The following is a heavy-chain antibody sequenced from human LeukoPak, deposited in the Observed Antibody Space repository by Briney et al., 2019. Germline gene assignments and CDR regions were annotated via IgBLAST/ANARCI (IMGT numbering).Heavy chain of an antibody. J-gene: IGHJ4*02. D-gene: IGHD3-16*02. CDR1: GFTFDDYA. CDR2: ISWNSGSI. CDR3: AKDRADYVWGSYRPYYFDY. Sequence: GGPLRLSCAASGFTFDDYAMHWVRQAPGKGLEWVSGISWNSGSIGYADSAKGRFTISRDNAKNSVYLQMNSLRAEDTALYYCAKDRADYVWGSYRPYYFDYWGQGTLVTVSS. V-gene: IGHV3-9*01.